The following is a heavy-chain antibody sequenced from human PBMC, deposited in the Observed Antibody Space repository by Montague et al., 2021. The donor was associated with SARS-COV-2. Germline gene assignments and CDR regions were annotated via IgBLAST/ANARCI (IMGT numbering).Heavy chain of an antibody. V-gene: IGHV2-5*02. D-gene: IGHD5-24*01. J-gene: IGHJ5*02. CDR1: GFSLSSSLVA. Sequence: VKSTETLTLTCTFSGFSLSSSLVAVGWIRQPPGKALEWLALIXLDYDKRYSPNLKSRLTITKDTSNNQVVLEMTNMDPVDTATYYCAQSLPTLIGAYKRFDPWGQGALVTVSS. CDR2: IXLDYDK. CDR3: AQSLPTLIGAYKRFDP.